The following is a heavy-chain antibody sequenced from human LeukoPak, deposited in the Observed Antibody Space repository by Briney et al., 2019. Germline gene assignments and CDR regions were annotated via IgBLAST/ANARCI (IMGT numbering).Heavy chain of an antibody. CDR1: GYSFTSYW. V-gene: IGHV1-3*01. Sequence: GESLKISCKGSGYSFTSYWIGWVRQAPGQRLEWMGWINAGNGNTKYSQMFQGRVTITRDTSASTAYMELSSLRSEDTAVYYCARTYYYDSSGIYNWFDPWGQGTLVTVSS. D-gene: IGHD3-22*01. J-gene: IGHJ5*02. CDR3: ARTYYYDSSGIYNWFDP. CDR2: INAGNGNT.